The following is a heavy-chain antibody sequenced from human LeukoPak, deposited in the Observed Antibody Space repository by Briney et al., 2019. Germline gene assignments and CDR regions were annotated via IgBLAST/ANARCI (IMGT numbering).Heavy chain of an antibody. Sequence: PSETLSLTCTVSGGSISSSSYYWGWIRQPPGKGLEWIGSIYYSGSTYYNPSLKSRVTISVDTSKNQFSLKLSSVTAADTAVYYCARGRVERRTTRCRWFDPWGQGTLVTVSS. CDR1: GGSISSSSYY. CDR3: ARGRVERRTTRCRWFDP. J-gene: IGHJ5*02. V-gene: IGHV4-39*07. D-gene: IGHD1-1*01. CDR2: IYYSGST.